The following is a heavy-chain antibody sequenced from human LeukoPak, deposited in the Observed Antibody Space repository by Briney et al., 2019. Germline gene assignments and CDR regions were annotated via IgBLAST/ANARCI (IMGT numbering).Heavy chain of an antibody. CDR1: GFTFSSYG. J-gene: IGHJ6*03. CDR2: ISSSSSYI. D-gene: IGHD3-16*02. CDR3: ARAMGELSSYHYYYMGV. Sequence: PGGSLRLSCAASGFTFSSYGMHWVRQAPGKGLEWVSSISSSSSYIYYADSVKGRFTISRDNAKNSLYLQMNSLRAEDTAVYYCARAMGELSSYHYYYMGVWGKGTTVTVSS. V-gene: IGHV3-21*01.